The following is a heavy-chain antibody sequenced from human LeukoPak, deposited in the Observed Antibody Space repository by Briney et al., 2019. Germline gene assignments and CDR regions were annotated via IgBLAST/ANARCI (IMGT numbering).Heavy chain of an antibody. Sequence: GGSLRLSCAASGFIVSSNCMTWVRQAPGKGLEWVSSISSSSSYIYYADSVKGRFTISRDNAKNSLYLQMNSLRGEDAAVYYCARIRGYYCDYWGQGTLVTVSS. V-gene: IGHV3-21*01. CDR3: ARIRGYYCDY. CDR1: GFIVSSNC. CDR2: ISSSSSYI. J-gene: IGHJ4*02.